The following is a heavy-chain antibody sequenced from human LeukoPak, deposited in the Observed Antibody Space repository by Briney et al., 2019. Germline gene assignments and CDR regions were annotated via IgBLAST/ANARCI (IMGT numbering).Heavy chain of an antibody. CDR3: AREWSRFTPPDY. CDR2: ISSSSYI. D-gene: IGHD2-8*01. Sequence: GSLRLSCAASGFTFSSYSMNWVRQAPGKGLEWVSSISSSSYIYYADSVKGRFTISRDNDKNSLYLQMNSLRAEDTAVYYCAREWSRFTPPDYWGQGTLVTVSS. CDR1: GFTFSSYS. V-gene: IGHV3-21*01. J-gene: IGHJ4*02.